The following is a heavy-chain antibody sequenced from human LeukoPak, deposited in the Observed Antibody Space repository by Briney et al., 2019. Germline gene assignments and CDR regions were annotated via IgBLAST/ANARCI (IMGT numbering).Heavy chain of an antibody. V-gene: IGHV3-30*02. CDR3: ASRPSGSDWGPFDF. CDR2: IRFDGSET. CDR1: GFSFRRHP. D-gene: IGHD5-12*01. Sequence: GGSLRLSCAAAGFSFRRHPMFWVRQAPGKGLEWLAFIRFDGSETDYADSVKGRFTISRDNSKDTLYLQMNSLRAEDTARYYCASRPSGSDWGPFDFWGQGTLVSVSS. J-gene: IGHJ4*02.